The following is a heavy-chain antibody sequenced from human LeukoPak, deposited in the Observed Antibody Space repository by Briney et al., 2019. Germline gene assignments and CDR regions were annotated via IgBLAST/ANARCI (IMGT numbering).Heavy chain of an antibody. Sequence: QSGGSLRLSCAASGFTFSSYAMHWVRQAPGKGLEWVAVISYDGNNEYYADSVKGRFTISRDNSKNTLYLQMNSLRTEETAVYYGAKTFHKFFDYWGKGTLVSV. CDR3: AKTFHKFFDY. J-gene: IGHJ4*02. CDR1: GFTFSSYA. D-gene: IGHD3-3*02. V-gene: IGHV3-30-3*01. CDR2: ISYDGNNE.